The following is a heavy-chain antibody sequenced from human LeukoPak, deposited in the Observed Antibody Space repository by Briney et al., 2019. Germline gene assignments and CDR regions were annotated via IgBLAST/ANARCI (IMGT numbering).Heavy chain of an antibody. J-gene: IGHJ4*02. CDR1: GFIFDDYA. Sequence: GGSPRLSCAASGFIFDDYAMHWVRQAPGKGLEWVSGISWNSNDIAYADSVKGRFTISRDNAKNSLYLQMSSLRVEDTALYYCAKHRYSNGWYDLDYWGQGTLVTVSS. D-gene: IGHD6-19*01. V-gene: IGHV3-9*01. CDR3: AKHRYSNGWYDLDY. CDR2: ISWNSNDI.